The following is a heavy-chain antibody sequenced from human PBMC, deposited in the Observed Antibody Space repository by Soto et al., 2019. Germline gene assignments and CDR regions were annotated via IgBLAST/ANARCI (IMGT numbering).Heavy chain of an antibody. CDR3: ARGTDPSGWYGLRYYGMDV. CDR2: INSDGSST. Sequence: GGSLRLSCAASGFTFSSYWMHWVRQAPGKGLVWVSRINSDGSSTSYADSVKGRFTISRDNAKNTLYLQMNSLRAEDTAVYYCARGTDPSGWYGLRYYGMDVWGQGTTVTVSS. CDR1: GFTFSSYW. V-gene: IGHV3-74*01. D-gene: IGHD6-19*01. J-gene: IGHJ6*02.